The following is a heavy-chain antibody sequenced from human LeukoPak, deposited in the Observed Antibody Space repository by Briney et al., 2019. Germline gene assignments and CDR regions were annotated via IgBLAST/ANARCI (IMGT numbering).Heavy chain of an antibody. V-gene: IGHV7-4-1*02. CDR2: INTNTGDP. J-gene: IGHJ4*02. D-gene: IGHD2-2*01. Sequence: ASVKVSCKASGYTFTSHAMNWVRQAPGQGLEWMGWINTNTGDPTYAQGFTGRFVFSLDTSVSTAYLQISSLKAEDTAVYFCAKQGPGHCGSTSCYGVDYWGQGTLVTVSS. CDR1: GYTFTSHA. CDR3: AKQGPGHCGSTSCYGVDY.